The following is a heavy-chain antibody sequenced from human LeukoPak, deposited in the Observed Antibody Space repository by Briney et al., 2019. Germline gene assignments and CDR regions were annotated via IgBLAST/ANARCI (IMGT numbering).Heavy chain of an antibody. V-gene: IGHV3-23*01. CDR2: ISGGGGST. J-gene: IGHJ4*02. CDR3: AKGGKWDVPPFDY. CDR1: GFTFTSCS. D-gene: IGHD1-26*01. Sequence: GGSLRLSFAVSGFTFTSCSINSVRQAPGKGLGWVSTISGGGGSTYSPDSGNGRFTISRDNSQNTLYLQVNSLSAEDTAVYYCAKGGKWDVPPFDYWGQGTLVTVSS.